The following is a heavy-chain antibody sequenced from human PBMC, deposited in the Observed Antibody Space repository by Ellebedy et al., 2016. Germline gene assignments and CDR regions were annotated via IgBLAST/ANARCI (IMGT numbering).Heavy chain of an antibody. CDR1: GFAFSDAY. CDR2: IYYTESS. V-gene: IGHV4-59*01. J-gene: IGHJ5*02. CDR3: ARADTGFNWLNP. Sequence: GSLRLXXAVSGFAFSDAYMSWFRQAPGKGLEWIGYIYYTESSHYNPSLKSRVTISLDTSKNQFALNLTSVTAADAAVYYCARADTGFNWLNPWGPGTLVTVSS. D-gene: IGHD3-9*01.